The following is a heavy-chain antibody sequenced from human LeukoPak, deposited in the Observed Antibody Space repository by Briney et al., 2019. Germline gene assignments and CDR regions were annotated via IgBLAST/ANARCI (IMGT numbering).Heavy chain of an antibody. CDR1: GYTFTGYY. D-gene: IGHD6-13*01. CDR2: INPNSGGT. V-gene: IGHV1-2*02. CDR3: ARGGDSSSWFTSPDY. Sequence: ASVKVACKASGYTFTGYYMHWVRQAPGQGLEWMGWINPNSGGTNYAQKFQGRVTMTRDTSINTSYMDLSRLRSDDTAVYYCARGGDSSSWFTSPDYWGQGTLVTVSS. J-gene: IGHJ4*02.